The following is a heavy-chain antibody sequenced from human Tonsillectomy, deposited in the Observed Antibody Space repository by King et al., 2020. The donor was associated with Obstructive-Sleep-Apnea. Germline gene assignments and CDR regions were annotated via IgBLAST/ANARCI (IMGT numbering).Heavy chain of an antibody. V-gene: IGHV3-33*01. CDR1: GFTFSSYG. D-gene: IGHD2-15*01. J-gene: IGHJ4*02. CDR2: LWDDGSNK. CDR3: ARICSGGSCYDY. Sequence: VQLVESGGGVVQPGRSLRLSCAASGFTFSSYGMHWVRQAPGKGLEWVAVLWDDGSNKYYADSVKGRFTISRDNSKNTLYLQMNSLRAEDTAVYYCARICSGGSCYDYWGQGTLVTVSS.